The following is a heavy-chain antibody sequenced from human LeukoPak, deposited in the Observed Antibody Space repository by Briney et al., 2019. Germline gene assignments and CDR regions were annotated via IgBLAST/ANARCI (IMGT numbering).Heavy chain of an antibody. Sequence: GSLRLSCAASGFMFSSYVMSWVRQAPGKGLEWVSSISSSSSYIYYADSVKGRFTISRDNAKNSLYLQMNSLRAEDTAVYYCARVPVRIADRNYWGQGTLVTVSS. J-gene: IGHJ4*02. CDR3: ARVPVRIADRNY. D-gene: IGHD6-13*01. CDR2: ISSSSSYI. CDR1: GFMFSSYV. V-gene: IGHV3-21*01.